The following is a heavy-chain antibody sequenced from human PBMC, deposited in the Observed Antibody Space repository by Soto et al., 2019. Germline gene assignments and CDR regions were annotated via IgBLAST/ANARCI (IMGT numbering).Heavy chain of an antibody. J-gene: IGHJ4*02. CDR1: GFTFSDYA. D-gene: IGHD2-15*01. CDR3: ARCGREGHATGFFDF. CDR2: TRNKAYEGAT. Sequence: ELQLVESGGGLIKPGGSLRLSCSSSGFTFSDYAMSWFRQAPGKGLEWVGFTRNKAYEGATEYAASLRGRVEVSRDDYKGIFYLQTTGLKTEDTAVYYCARCGREGHATGFFDFWGQGTLV. V-gene: IGHV3-49*05.